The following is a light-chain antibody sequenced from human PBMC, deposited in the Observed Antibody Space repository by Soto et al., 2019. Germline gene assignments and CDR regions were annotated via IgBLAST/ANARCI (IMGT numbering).Light chain of an antibody. CDR2: EDN. CDR3: HSYESNNVV. CDR1: SGSIASNY. J-gene: IGLJ3*02. Sequence: NFMLTQPHSVSESPGKTVIISCTRSSGSIASNYVQWYQQRPGSAPTIVIYEDNQRPSGVPDRFSGSVDSSSNSASLTISGLKTDDEADYYCHSYESNNVVFGGGTKLTVL. V-gene: IGLV6-57*03.